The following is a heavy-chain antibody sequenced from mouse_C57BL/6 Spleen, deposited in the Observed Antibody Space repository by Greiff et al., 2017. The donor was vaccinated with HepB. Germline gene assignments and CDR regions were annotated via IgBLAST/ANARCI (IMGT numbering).Heavy chain of an antibody. CDR3: ERIPYDGYSAWFAY. CDR1: GYTFTSYW. D-gene: IGHD2-3*01. CDR2: INPSNGGT. V-gene: IGHV1-53*01. J-gene: IGHJ3*01. Sequence: QVQLQQPGPELVKPGASVKLSCKASGYTFTSYWMHWVKQRPGRGLEWIGNINPSNGGTNYNEKFKSKATLTVDKSSSTSYMQLSSLTSEDSAVYYCERIPYDGYSAWFAYWGQGTLVTVSA.